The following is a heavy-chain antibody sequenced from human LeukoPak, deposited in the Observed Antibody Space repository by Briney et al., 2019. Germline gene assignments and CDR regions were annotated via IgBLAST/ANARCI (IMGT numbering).Heavy chain of an antibody. CDR1: GFTFSSYA. V-gene: IGHV3-23*01. CDR2: IFGSGGSA. J-gene: IGHJ4*02. D-gene: IGHD6-19*01. CDR3: GKTTTGYSSGRNPAWPVDY. Sequence: GGSLRLPCTASGFTFSSYAMYWVRQAPGKGLEWVSGIFGSGGSAHYADSVKGRFTISRDNSQNTVYLQMNSLRAEDTAVYYCGKTTTGYSSGRNPAWPVDYWGQGTLVTVSS.